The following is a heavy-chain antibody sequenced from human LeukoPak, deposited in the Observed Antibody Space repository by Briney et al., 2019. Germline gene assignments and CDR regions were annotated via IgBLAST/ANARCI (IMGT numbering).Heavy chain of an antibody. Sequence: PSETLSLTCTVSGGSISSYYWSWIRQPPGKGLEWIGYIYYSGSTYYNPSLKSRVTISVDTSKNQFSLKLSSVTAADTAVYYCAREQSGEAAALGYWGQGTLVTVSS. D-gene: IGHD6-13*01. J-gene: IGHJ4*02. CDR3: AREQSGEAAALGY. V-gene: IGHV4-59*12. CDR2: IYYSGST. CDR1: GGSISSYY.